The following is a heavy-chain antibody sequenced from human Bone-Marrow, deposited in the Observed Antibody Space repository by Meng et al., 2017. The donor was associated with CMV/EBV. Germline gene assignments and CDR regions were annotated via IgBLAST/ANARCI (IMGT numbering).Heavy chain of an antibody. J-gene: IGHJ4*02. D-gene: IGHD3-22*01. CDR2: INHSGST. V-gene: IGHV4-34*01. Sequence: SETLSLTCAVYGGSFSGYSWSWIRQPPGKGLECIGEINHSGSTNYNPSLKSRVTISVDTSKNQFSLKLSSVTAADTAVDYCAWYDRRPGYWGQGTLVTVSS. CDR1: GGSFSGYS. CDR3: AWYDRRPGY.